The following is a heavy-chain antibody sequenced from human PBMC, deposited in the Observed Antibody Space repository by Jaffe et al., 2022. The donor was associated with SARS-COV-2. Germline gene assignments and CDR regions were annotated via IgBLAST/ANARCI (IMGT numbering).Heavy chain of an antibody. CDR2: INHSGST. J-gene: IGHJ4*02. V-gene: IGHV4-34*01. CDR3: ARRGRPSLVMHLHINGRTPFDY. D-gene: IGHD2-8*01. Sequence: QVQLQQWGAGLLKPSETLSLTCAVYGGSFSGYYWSWIRQPPGKGLEWIGEINHSGSTNYNPSLKSRVTISVDTSKNQFSLKLSSVTAADTAVYYCARRGRPSLVMHLHINGRTPFDYWGQGTLVTVSS. CDR1: GGSFSGYY.